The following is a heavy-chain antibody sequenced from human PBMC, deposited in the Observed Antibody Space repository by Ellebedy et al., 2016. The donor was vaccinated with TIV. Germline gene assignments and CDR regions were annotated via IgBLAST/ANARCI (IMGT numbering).Heavy chain of an antibody. J-gene: IGHJ5*02. Sequence: GESLKISCAASGFTFSSYWMSWVRQAPGKGLEWVANIKQDGSEKYYVDSVKGRFTISRDNAKNSLYLQMNSLRAEDSAVFYCARGGNSWSYNWFDPWGQGTLVTVSS. CDR1: GFTFSSYW. D-gene: IGHD6-13*01. CDR2: IKQDGSEK. CDR3: ARGGNSWSYNWFDP. V-gene: IGHV3-7*01.